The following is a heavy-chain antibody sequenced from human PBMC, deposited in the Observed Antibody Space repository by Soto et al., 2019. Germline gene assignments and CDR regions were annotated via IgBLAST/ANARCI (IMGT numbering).Heavy chain of an antibody. D-gene: IGHD3-10*01. CDR1: GFTFSSYW. CDR2: IKQDGSEK. Sequence: EVQLVESGGGLVQPGGSLRLSCAASGFTFSSYWMSWVRQAPGKGLEWVANIKQDGSEKYYVDSVKGRFTISRDNAKNQRXXQXNXPRAEDTAVYYCARDEGDGSGSQGNGVWDYYYGMDVWGQGTTVTVSS. V-gene: IGHV3-7*04. J-gene: IGHJ6*02. CDR3: ARDEGDGSGSQGNGVWDYYYGMDV.